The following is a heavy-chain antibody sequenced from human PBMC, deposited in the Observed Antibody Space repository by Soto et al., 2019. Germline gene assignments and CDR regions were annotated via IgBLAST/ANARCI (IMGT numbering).Heavy chain of an antibody. CDR1: GGSISSYY. D-gene: IGHD3-22*01. CDR2: IYYSGST. Sequence: PSETLSLTCTVSGGSISSYYWSWIRQPPGKGLEWIGYIYYSGSTNYNPSLKSRVTISVDTSKNQFSLKLSSVTAADTAVYYCGRVGIVVANTRGGIVNWGQGTLVTVSS. V-gene: IGHV4-59*12. CDR3: GRVGIVVANTRGGIVN. J-gene: IGHJ4*02.